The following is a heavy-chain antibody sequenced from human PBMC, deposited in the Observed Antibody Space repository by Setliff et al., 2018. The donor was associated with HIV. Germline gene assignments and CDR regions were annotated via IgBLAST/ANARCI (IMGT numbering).Heavy chain of an antibody. J-gene: IGHJ6*03. CDR1: GGALSGYS. V-gene: IGHV4-34*12. CDR3: ARARVEVRVIGREQPVPYYYYYIDV. Sequence: SETLSLTCAVYGGALSGYSWSWIRQPPGKGLEWIGEIFHNGTIKYNPSLKSRVTISVDKSKRQFSLTLSSVTAADTAIYFCARARVEVRVIGREQPVPYYYYYIDVWGKGTTVTVSS. D-gene: IGHD2-21*01. CDR2: IFHNGTI.